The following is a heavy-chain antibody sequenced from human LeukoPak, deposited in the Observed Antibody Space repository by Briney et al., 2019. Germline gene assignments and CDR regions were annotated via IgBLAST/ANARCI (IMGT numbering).Heavy chain of an antibody. Sequence: GGSLRLSCAASGFTFSSYGMHWVRQAPGKGLEWVAFIRYGGSNRYYADSVKGRFTISRDNSKNTLYLQMNSLRAEDTAVYYCAKELTPRGYYYDSSGKFDYWGQGTLVTVSS. V-gene: IGHV3-30*02. CDR3: AKELTPRGYYYDSSGKFDY. J-gene: IGHJ4*02. D-gene: IGHD3-22*01. CDR1: GFTFSSYG. CDR2: IRYGGSNR.